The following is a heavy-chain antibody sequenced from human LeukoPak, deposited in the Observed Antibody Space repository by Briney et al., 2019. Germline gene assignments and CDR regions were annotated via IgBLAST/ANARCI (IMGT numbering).Heavy chain of an antibody. Sequence: GGSLRLSCAASGFTFDDYAMHWVRQAPGKGLEWVSSISSSSSYIYYADSVKGRFTNSRDNAKNSLYLQMNSLRAEDTAVYYCASSGELLAYFDYWGQGTLVTVSS. J-gene: IGHJ4*02. V-gene: IGHV3-21*01. CDR3: ASSGELLAYFDY. D-gene: IGHD1-26*01. CDR1: GFTFDDYA. CDR2: ISSSSSYI.